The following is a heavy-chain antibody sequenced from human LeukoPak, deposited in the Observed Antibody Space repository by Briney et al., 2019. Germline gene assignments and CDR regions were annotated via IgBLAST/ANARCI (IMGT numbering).Heavy chain of an antibody. J-gene: IGHJ5*02. V-gene: IGHV4-59*01. D-gene: IGHD3-10*01. CDR3: ARRIWFGFDP. CDR2: IYYSGST. Sequence: SETLSLTCTVSGGSISSYYWSWIRQPPGKGLEWVGYIYYSGSTNYNPSLKSRVTISVDTSKNQFSLKLSSVTAADTAVYYCARRIWFGFDPWGQGTLVTVSS. CDR1: GGSISSYY.